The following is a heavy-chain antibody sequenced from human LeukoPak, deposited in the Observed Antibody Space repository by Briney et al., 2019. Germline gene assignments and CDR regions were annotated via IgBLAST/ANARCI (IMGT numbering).Heavy chain of an antibody. D-gene: IGHD6-6*01. CDR3: AAPHNSSSFDY. CDR1: GYTFTGYY. V-gene: IGHV1-2*06. J-gene: IGHJ4*02. CDR2: INPNSGGT. Sequence: ASVKVSCKASGYTFTGYYMHWVRQAPGQGLEWMGRINPNSGGTNYAQKFQGRVTTTRDTSISTAYMELSRLRSDDTAVYYCAAPHNSSSFDYWGQGTLVTVSS.